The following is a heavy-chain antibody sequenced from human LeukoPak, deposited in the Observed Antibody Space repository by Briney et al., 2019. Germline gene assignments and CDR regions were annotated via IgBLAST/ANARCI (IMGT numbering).Heavy chain of an antibody. Sequence: SETLSLTCTVSGGSISSGSYYWSWIRQPAGKGLEWVGRIYASGSTNYNPSLKSRVTISVDTSKNQFSLKLSSVTAADTAVYYCARDNHYDSSGYYYGAFDIWGQGTMVTVSS. CDR2: IYASGST. V-gene: IGHV4-61*02. CDR1: GGSISSGSYY. CDR3: ARDNHYDSSGYYYGAFDI. D-gene: IGHD3-22*01. J-gene: IGHJ3*02.